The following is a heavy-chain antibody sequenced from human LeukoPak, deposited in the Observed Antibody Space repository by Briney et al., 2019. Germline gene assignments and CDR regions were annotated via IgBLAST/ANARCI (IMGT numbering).Heavy chain of an antibody. J-gene: IGHJ4*02. CDR2: FDPEDGET. Sequence: ASVKVSCKASGYTFTGYYMHWVRQAPGKGLEWMGGFDPEDGETIYAQKFQGRVTMTEDTSTDTACMELSSLRSEDTAVYYCATFSVVVPADPGDYWGQGTLVTVSS. CDR3: ATFSVVVPADPGDY. D-gene: IGHD2-2*01. CDR1: GYTFTGYY. V-gene: IGHV1-24*01.